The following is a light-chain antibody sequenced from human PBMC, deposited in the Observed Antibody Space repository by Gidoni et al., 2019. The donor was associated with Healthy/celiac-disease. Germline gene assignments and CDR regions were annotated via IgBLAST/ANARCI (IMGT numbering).Light chain of an antibody. CDR1: SSDVGGYNY. CDR2: EVS. J-gene: IGLJ1*01. V-gene: IGLV2-14*01. Sequence: QSALTQPASVSGSPGQSITISCTGTSSDVGGYNYVPWYPQHPGKAPKLMIYEVSNRPSGVSNRFSGSKSGNTASLTISGLQAEDEADYYCSSYTSSSTRVFGTGTKVTVL. CDR3: SSYTSSSTRV.